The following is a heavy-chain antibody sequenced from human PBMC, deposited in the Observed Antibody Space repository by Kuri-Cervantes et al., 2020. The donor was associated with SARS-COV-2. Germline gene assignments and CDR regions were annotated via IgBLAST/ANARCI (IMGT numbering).Heavy chain of an antibody. CDR3: ARQGGYYGSGRGYYFDY. J-gene: IGHJ4*02. CDR1: GGSISSSSCY. Sequence: SETLSLTCTVSGGSISSSSCYWGWIRQPPGKGLEWIGYIYYSGSTNYNPSLKSRVTISVDTSKNQFSLKLSSVTAADTAVYYCARQGGYYGSGRGYYFDYWGQGTLVTVSS. V-gene: IGHV4-61*05. D-gene: IGHD3-10*01. CDR2: IYYSGST.